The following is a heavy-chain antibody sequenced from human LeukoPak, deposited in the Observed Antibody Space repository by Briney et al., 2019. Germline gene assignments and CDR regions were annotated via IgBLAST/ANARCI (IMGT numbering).Heavy chain of an antibody. Sequence: GASMKVSCKSPGFTFTDHYIHWVRQGPGQGLEWMGYIGPHSTFTSSPQEFQGRFTMTRDASMSTAYMELTRLTSDDTAVYYCVREGEGPLSKDFDYWGQGTLVTVSS. CDR1: GFTFTDHY. D-gene: IGHD2/OR15-2a*01. CDR3: VREGEGPLSKDFDY. CDR2: IGPHSTFT. V-gene: IGHV1-2*02. J-gene: IGHJ4*02.